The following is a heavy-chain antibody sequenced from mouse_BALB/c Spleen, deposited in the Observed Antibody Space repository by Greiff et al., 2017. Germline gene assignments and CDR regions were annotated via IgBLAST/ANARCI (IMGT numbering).Heavy chain of an antibody. CDR2: INPSNGRT. Sequence: VQLQQPGAELVKPGASVKLSCKASGYTFTSYWMHWVKQRPGQGLEWIGEINPSNGRTNYNEKFKSKATLTVDKSSSTAYMQLSSLTSEDSAVYYCARGLWLRRDYYAMDYWGQGTSVTVSS. J-gene: IGHJ4*01. CDR1: GYTFTSYW. CDR3: ARGLWLRRDYYAMDY. V-gene: IGHV1S81*02. D-gene: IGHD2-2*01.